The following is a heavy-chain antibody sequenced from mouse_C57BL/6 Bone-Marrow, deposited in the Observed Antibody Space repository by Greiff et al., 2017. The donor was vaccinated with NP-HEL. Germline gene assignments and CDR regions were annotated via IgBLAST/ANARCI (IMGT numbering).Heavy chain of an antibody. J-gene: IGHJ3*01. CDR2: ISDGGSYT. CDR3: ARDNYSNYRFAY. CDR1: GFTFSSYA. V-gene: IGHV5-4*01. D-gene: IGHD2-5*01. Sequence: EVKVVESGGGLVKPGGSLKLSCAASGFTFSSYAMSWVRQTPEKRLEWVATISDGGSYTYYPDNVKGRFTISRDNAKNNLYLQMSHLKSEDTATYYCARDNYSNYRFAYWGQGTLVTVSA.